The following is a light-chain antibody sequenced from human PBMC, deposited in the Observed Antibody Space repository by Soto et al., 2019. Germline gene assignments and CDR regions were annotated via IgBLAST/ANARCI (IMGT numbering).Light chain of an antibody. CDR1: HSVRSS. CDR2: GAS. J-gene: IGKJ1*01. Sequence: EIVLTQSPATLSLSPWERATLSCMASHSVRSSLAWYQQKPGQAPRLLIHGASTRATGIPGRFSGSGSGTEFTLIISSLQSEDFAVYYCQQYNEWPETFGHGTKVDIK. V-gene: IGKV3-15*01. CDR3: QQYNEWPET.